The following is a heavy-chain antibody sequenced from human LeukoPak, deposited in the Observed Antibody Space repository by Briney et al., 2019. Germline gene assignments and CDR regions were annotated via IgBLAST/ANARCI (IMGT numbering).Heavy chain of an antibody. CDR3: ASSPLDYSNYGDY. J-gene: IGHJ4*02. CDR2: IYYSGST. D-gene: IGHD4-11*01. Sequence: SETLSLTCTVSGGSISSYYWSWIRQPPGKGLEWIGYIYYSGSTYYNPSLKSRVTISVDTSKNQFSLKLSSVTAADTAVYYCASSPLDYSNYGDYWGQGTLVTVSS. V-gene: IGHV4-59*08. CDR1: GGSISSYY.